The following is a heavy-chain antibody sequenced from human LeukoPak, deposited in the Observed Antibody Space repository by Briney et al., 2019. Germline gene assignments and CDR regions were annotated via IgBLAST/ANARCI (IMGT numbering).Heavy chain of an antibody. D-gene: IGHD6-19*01. J-gene: IGHJ4*02. CDR3: AKNSSGGYSDY. CDR2: TSTYNGYS. CDR1: GYTFTSSG. V-gene: IGHV1-18*01. Sequence: SVKVSCKTSGYTFTSSGITWVRQAPGHGLEWMRWTSTYNGYSKYAQNLKGRVTMTADAATSTAYMELSSLRSDNTAVYYCAKNSSGGYSDYWGQGTLVTVSS.